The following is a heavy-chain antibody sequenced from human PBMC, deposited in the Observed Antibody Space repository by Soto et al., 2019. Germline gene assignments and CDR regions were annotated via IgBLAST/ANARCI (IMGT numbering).Heavy chain of an antibody. D-gene: IGHD6-13*01. CDR1: GFTVSSNY. CDR2: IYSGGST. CDR3: ARALSSSWYYFDY. V-gene: IGHV3-66*01. Sequence: GGSLRLSCAASGFTVSSNYMSWVRQAPGKGLEWVSVIYSGGSTYYADSVKGRFTISRDNSKNTLYLQMNSLRAEDTAVYYCARALSSSWYYFDYWGQGTLVTVSS. J-gene: IGHJ4*02.